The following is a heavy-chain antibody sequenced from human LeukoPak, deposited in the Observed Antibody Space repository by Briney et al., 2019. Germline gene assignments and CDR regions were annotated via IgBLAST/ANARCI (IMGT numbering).Heavy chain of an antibody. CDR2: INSDGSST. V-gene: IGHV3-74*01. D-gene: IGHD3-10*01. J-gene: IGHJ5*02. Sequence: PGGSLRLSCAASGFTFSSYSMNWVRQAPGKGLVWVSRINSDGSSTSYADSVKGRFTISRDNAKNTLYLQMNSLRAEDTAVYYCARGGLLWFGETPSNWFDPWGQGTLVTVSS. CDR3: ARGGLLWFGETPSNWFDP. CDR1: GFTFSSYS.